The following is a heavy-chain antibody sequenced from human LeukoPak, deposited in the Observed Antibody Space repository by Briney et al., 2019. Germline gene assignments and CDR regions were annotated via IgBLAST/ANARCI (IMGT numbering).Heavy chain of an antibody. CDR2: ISSSSSYI. J-gene: IGHJ6*02. CDR3: AKEVTIPAAGRKDYYYYGLDV. D-gene: IGHD6-13*01. V-gene: IGHV3-21*01. Sequence: GGSLRLSCAASGFTFSSYSMNWVRQAPGKGLEWVSSISSSSSYIYYADSVKGRFTISRDNAKNSLYLQMDSLRAEDTAVYYCAKEVTIPAAGRKDYYYYGLDVWGQGTTVTVSS. CDR1: GFTFSSYS.